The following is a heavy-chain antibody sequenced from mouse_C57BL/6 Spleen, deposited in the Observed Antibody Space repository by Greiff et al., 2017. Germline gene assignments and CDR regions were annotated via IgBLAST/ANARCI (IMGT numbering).Heavy chain of an antibody. V-gene: IGHV1-64*01. J-gene: IGHJ4*01. CDR2: IHPNSGST. Sequence: QVQLQQPGAELVKPGASVKLSCKASGYTFTSYWMPWVKQRPGQGLEWIGMIHPNSGSTNYNEKFKSKATLTVDKSSSTAYMQLSSLTSEDSAVYYCARIDSSGTGAMDYWGQGTSVTVSS. CDR1: GYTFTSYW. D-gene: IGHD3-2*02. CDR3: ARIDSSGTGAMDY.